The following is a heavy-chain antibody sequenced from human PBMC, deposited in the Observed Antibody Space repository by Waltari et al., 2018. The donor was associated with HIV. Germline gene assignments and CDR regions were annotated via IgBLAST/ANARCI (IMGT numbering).Heavy chain of an antibody. V-gene: IGHV1-69*04. CDR1: GGTGTTYV. CDR3: ARGPWGPGWFSTHNEY. J-gene: IGHJ4*02. CDR2: IIPALGRK. Sequence: QVQLVQSGAEMKKPGSSVKVSCKTPGGTGTTYVISWVRQASGQGLEWMGRIIPALGRKDYAQKLQGRLTITADTSTSTVYMELSRLTSEDTAIYYCARGPWGPGWFSTHNEYWGQGTLVSVSS. D-gene: IGHD6-19*01.